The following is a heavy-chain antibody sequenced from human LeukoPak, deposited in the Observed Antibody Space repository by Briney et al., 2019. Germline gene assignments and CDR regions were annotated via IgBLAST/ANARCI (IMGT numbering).Heavy chain of an antibody. D-gene: IGHD1-26*01. CDR2: ISGSGGST. J-gene: IGHJ5*02. Sequence: PGGSLRLSCAASGFTFSSYGMSWVRQAPGKGLEWVSAISGSGGSTYYADSVKGRFTISRDNSKNTLYLQMNSLRAEDTAVYYCARGKSGSYTNWFDPWGQGTLVTVSS. V-gene: IGHV3-23*01. CDR3: ARGKSGSYTNWFDP. CDR1: GFTFSSYG.